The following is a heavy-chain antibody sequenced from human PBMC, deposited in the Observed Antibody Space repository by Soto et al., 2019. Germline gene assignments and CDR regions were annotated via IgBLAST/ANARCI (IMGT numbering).Heavy chain of an antibody. CDR2: ITASGDRA. Sequence: PGGSLRLSCEASGFTFRDFAMSWVRQAPGKGLEWVSYITASGDRASYADSVKGRLIISRDNSRNTLYLQMNSLKAEETALYYCAKSTPVTQFSWGQGSLVTVSS. J-gene: IGHJ5*02. CDR1: GFTFRDFA. CDR3: AKSTPVTQFS. D-gene: IGHD4-17*01. V-gene: IGHV3-23*01.